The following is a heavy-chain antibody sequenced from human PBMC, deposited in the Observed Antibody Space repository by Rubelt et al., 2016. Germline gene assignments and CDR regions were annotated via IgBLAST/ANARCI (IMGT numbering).Heavy chain of an antibody. J-gene: IGHJ6*02. CDR2: INPSGGST. CDR3: ARDLPRYCSGGSCYPHYYYYGMDV. D-gene: IGHD2-15*01. Sequence: QVQLVQSGAEVKKPGASVKVSCKASGYTFTSYGISWVRQAPGQGLEWMGIINPSGGSTSYAQKFQGRVTMTRDTSTSTVYMELSGLRSEDTAVYYCARDLPRYCSGGSCYPHYYYYGMDVWGQGTTVTVSS. CDR1: GYTFTSYG. V-gene: IGHV1-46*01.